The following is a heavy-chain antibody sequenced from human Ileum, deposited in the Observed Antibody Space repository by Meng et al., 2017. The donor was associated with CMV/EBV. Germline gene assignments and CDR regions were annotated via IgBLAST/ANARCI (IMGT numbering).Heavy chain of an antibody. CDR3: ARVMAGKGYFDY. CDR1: GDSVSSHSAA. CDR2: TYYRSKWYN. D-gene: IGHD6-19*01. Sequence: ISGDSVSSHSAAWNWIRQSPSRGLEWLGRTYYRSKWYNDYAVSVKSRITINPDTSKNQFSLQLNSVTPEDTAVYYCARVMAGKGYFDYWGQGTLVTVSS. V-gene: IGHV6-1*01. J-gene: IGHJ4*02.